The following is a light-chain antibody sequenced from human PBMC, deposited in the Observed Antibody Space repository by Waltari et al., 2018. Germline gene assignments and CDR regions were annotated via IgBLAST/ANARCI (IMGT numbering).Light chain of an antibody. CDR2: ATS. CDR1: QVIFNS. J-gene: IGKJ2*01. Sequence: DIQMTQSPSSLSASVGDRVTITCRASQVIFNSLAWYQHKPGKDPNLLLHATSRLESVVPSRFSGSGSGTDYTLTISSLHPEDFATYYCQQYYSTPYTFGQGTKLEMK. V-gene: IGKV1-NL1*01. CDR3: QQYYSTPYT.